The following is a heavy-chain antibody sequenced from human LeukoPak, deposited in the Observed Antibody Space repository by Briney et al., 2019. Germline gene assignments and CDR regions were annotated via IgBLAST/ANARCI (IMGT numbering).Heavy chain of an antibody. CDR3: ARAAGVLPKLD. J-gene: IGHJ3*01. Sequence: PSETLSLTCTVSGGSISSSPYYWGWIRQPPGKGLEWIGTIYYSGSTYYNPSLKSRVTISLDTSKNQFSLKLSSVTAADTAVYYCARAAGVLPKLDWGQGTMVTVSS. D-gene: IGHD3-16*01. V-gene: IGHV4-39*07. CDR2: IYYSGST. CDR1: GGSISSSPYY.